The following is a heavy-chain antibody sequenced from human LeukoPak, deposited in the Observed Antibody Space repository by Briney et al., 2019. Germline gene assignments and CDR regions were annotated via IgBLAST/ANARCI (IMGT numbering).Heavy chain of an antibody. V-gene: IGHV3-23*01. CDR1: GFTFSSYA. Sequence: SGGSLRLSCAASGFTFSSYAMSWVRQAPGKGLEWVSAISGSGGSTYYADSVKGRFTISRDNSKNTLYLQMNSLRAEDTAVYYCARGGSAYAYFDYWGQGTLVTVSS. CDR3: ARGGSAYAYFDY. J-gene: IGHJ4*02. CDR2: ISGSGGST. D-gene: IGHD3-16*01.